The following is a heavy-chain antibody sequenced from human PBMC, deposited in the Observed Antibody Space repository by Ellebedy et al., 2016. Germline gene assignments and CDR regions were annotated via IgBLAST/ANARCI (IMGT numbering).Heavy chain of an antibody. CDR3: ATPLGIGGSNWFDP. CDR2: IYSGGTT. Sequence: SETLSLTCTVSGGSISSTSYYWGWIRQSPGTGLEWIGSIYSGGTTYYNPSLKSRVTISVDTSKNHFSLKLTSVTAADTAVYYCATPLGIGGSNWFDPWGQGTLVTVSS. D-gene: IGHD1-26*01. V-gene: IGHV4-39*02. J-gene: IGHJ5*02. CDR1: GGSISSTSYY.